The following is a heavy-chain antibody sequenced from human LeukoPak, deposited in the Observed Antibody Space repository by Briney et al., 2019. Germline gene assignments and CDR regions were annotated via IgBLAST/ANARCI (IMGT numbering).Heavy chain of an antibody. D-gene: IGHD3-10*01. Sequence: SETLSLTCTVSGYSISSGYYWGWIRQPPGKGLEWIGSIYHSGSTCYNPSLKSRVTIPVDTSKNQFSLKLSSVTAADTAVYYCAREVVRGVHMDVWAKGPRSPSP. CDR3: AREVVRGVHMDV. CDR2: IYHSGST. CDR1: GYSISSGYY. J-gene: IGHJ6*03. V-gene: IGHV4-38-2*02.